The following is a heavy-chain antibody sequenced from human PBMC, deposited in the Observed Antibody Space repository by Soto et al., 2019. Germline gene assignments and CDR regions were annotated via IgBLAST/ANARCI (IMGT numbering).Heavy chain of an antibody. CDR2: IFDSGSA. CDR3: ARGSGYYRNFDS. CDR1: GGSITSGGYS. J-gene: IGHJ4*02. V-gene: IGHV4-31*02. Sequence: QVQLQESGPGLVKPSQTLSLTCYVSGGSITSGGYSWTWIRHQPGKALQWIGYIFDSGSAYYNPSLKSRLTISVDTGKNLFSLKLSSVTAADTAVYYCARGSGYYRNFDSWGQGTLVSVSS. D-gene: IGHD3-3*01.